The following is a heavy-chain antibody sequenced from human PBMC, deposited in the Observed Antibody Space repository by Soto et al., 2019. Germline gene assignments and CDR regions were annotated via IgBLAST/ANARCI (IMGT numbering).Heavy chain of an antibody. CDR1: GGSISSGGYY. V-gene: IGHV4-31*03. D-gene: IGHD2-15*01. CDR2: VYYSGST. CDR3: VRYCSGAGCYKYFDY. Sequence: SETLSLTCTVSGGSISSGGYYWSWIRQHPGKGLEWIGYVYYSGSTYYNPSLKSRLAISVDTSKNQFSLKLSSVTAADTAVYYCVRYCSGAGCYKYFDYWGQGTLVTVSS. J-gene: IGHJ4*02.